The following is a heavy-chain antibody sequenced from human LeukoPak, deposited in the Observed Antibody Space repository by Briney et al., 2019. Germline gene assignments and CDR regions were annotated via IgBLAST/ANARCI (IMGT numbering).Heavy chain of an antibody. V-gene: IGHV1-18*01. CDR1: GYTFTSYG. J-gene: IGHJ4*02. D-gene: IGHD5-12*01. Sequence: ASVKVSCKASGYTFTSYGISWVRQAPGQGLEWMGWISAYNGNTNYAQKLQGRVTMTTDTSTSTAYMELRSLRSDDTAVHYCARGWRGATITYFDYWGQGTLVTVSS. CDR2: ISAYNGNT. CDR3: ARGWRGATITYFDY.